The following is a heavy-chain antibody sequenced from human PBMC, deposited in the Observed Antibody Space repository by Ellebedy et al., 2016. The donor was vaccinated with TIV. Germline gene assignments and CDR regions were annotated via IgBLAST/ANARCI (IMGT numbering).Heavy chain of an antibody. V-gene: IGHV4-39*01. CDR3: ARFRSGIVVAPAHYGMDV. CDR1: GGALSSSSYY. J-gene: IGHJ6*02. CDR2: SHESGST. Sequence: GSLRLXCSVSGGALSSSSYYWGWIRQPPGKGLEWIGTSHESGSTYYNPSLKSRVTISVDTSKNQYSLKLSSVTAADTAVYYCARFRSGIVVAPAHYGMDVWGQGTTVTVSS. D-gene: IGHD2-2*01.